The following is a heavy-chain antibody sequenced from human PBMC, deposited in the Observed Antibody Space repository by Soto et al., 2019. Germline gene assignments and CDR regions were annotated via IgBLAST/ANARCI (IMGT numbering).Heavy chain of an antibody. V-gene: IGHV4-30-2*01. D-gene: IGHD5-12*01. Sequence: SETLSLTCAVSGGSISSGGYSWSWIRQPPGKGLEWIGYTYHSGSTYYNPSLKSRVTISVDRSKNQFSLKLSSVTAADTAVYYCAAGGGLPRYYWGQEPWSPSPQ. CDR3: AAGGGLPRYY. CDR2: TYHSGST. J-gene: IGHJ4*01. CDR1: GGSISSGGYS.